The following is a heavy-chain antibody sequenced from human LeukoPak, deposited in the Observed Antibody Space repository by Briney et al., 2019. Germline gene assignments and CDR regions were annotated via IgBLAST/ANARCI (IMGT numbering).Heavy chain of an antibody. CDR1: GFTVSSNY. CDR2: IYSGGST. Sequence: PGGSLRRSCAASGFTVSSNYMSWVRQAPGKGLEWVSVIYSGGSTYYADSVKGRFTISRDNSKNTLYLQMNSLRAEDTAVYYCARVTVVVPAAPYFDYWGQGTLVTVSS. D-gene: IGHD2-2*01. V-gene: IGHV3-66*01. CDR3: ARVTVVVPAAPYFDY. J-gene: IGHJ4*02.